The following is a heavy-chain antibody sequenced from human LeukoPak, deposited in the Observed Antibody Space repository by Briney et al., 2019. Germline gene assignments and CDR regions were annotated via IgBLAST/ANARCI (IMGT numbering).Heavy chain of an antibody. J-gene: IGHJ4*02. Sequence: PGGSLRLSCAASGFTFSTYAMTWVRQAPGKGLEWVSSITGSGDGTSAADSVKGRFTISRDNSKNTLYLQMNSLRAEDTAVYYCARGQFRLGYYGSSGFDYWGQGTLVTVSS. V-gene: IGHV3-23*01. CDR2: ITGSGDGT. CDR3: ARGQFRLGYYGSSGFDY. D-gene: IGHD3-22*01. CDR1: GFTFSTYA.